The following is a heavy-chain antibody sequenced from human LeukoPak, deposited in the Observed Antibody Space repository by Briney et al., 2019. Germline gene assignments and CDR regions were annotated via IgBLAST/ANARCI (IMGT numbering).Heavy chain of an antibody. CDR3: ARDSSLYNTYYFDY. Sequence: TGGSLRLSCAASGFTFSSYGMNWVRQAPGKGLEWVSSISSSSSFIYYADSVKGRFTISRDNAKNSLYLQMNRLRAEDTAVYYCARDSSLYNTYYFDYWGQGTLVTVSS. CDR2: ISSSSSFI. V-gene: IGHV3-21*01. D-gene: IGHD1-1*01. J-gene: IGHJ4*02. CDR1: GFTFSSYG.